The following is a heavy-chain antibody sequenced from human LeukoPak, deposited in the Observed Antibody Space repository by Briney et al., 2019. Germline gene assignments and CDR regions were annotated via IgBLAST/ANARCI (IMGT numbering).Heavy chain of an antibody. Sequence: GGSLRLSCAASGFTVSSNYMSWVRQAPGKGLEWVSSISSSSSYIYYADSVKGRFTISGDNAKNSLYLQMNSLRVEDTAVYYCAREDWFDPWGQGTLVTVSS. V-gene: IGHV3-21*01. J-gene: IGHJ5*02. CDR3: AREDWFDP. CDR1: GFTVSSNY. CDR2: ISSSSSYI.